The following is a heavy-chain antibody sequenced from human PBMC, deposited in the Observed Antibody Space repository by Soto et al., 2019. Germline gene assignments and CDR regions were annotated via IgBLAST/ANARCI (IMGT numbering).Heavy chain of an antibody. CDR1: GYTFTSYY. D-gene: IGHD4-4*01. Sequence: GASVKVSCKASGYTFTSYYMHWVRQAPGQGLEWMGIINPSGGGTSYAQKFQGRVTMTRDTSTSTVYMELSSLRSEDTAVYYCARDQTTGYYYYYMDVWGKGTTVTVSS. CDR3: ARDQTTGYYYYYMDV. V-gene: IGHV1-46*03. J-gene: IGHJ6*03. CDR2: INPSGGGT.